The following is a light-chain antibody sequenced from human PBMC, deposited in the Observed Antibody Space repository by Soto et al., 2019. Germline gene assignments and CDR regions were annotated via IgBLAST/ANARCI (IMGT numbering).Light chain of an antibody. CDR1: QGIASS. V-gene: IGKV1-9*01. CDR3: QQYNNWTLT. J-gene: IGKJ4*01. Sequence: DIHLTQSPSFLSASVGDRVTITCRASQGIASSLAWYQQKAGKAPKLLIYAASTLESGVPSRFSGSGPGTEFTLTISSLQPEDFAIYYCQQYNNWTLTFGGGTKVEIK. CDR2: AAS.